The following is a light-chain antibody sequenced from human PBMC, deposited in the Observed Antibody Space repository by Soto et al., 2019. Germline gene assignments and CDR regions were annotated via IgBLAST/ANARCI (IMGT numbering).Light chain of an antibody. Sequence: QSVLTQPASVSGSPGQSITISCTGTSSDVGAYNYVSWYQQHPGKAPKVMIYEVTNRPSGVSNRFSGSKSGNTASLTISGPQPEDEADYYCSSYTITSTYVFGTGTKVTVL. CDR2: EVT. J-gene: IGLJ1*01. CDR1: SSDVGAYNY. CDR3: SSYTITSTYV. V-gene: IGLV2-14*01.